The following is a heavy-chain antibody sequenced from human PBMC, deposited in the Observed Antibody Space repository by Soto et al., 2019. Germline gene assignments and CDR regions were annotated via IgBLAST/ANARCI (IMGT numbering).Heavy chain of an antibody. V-gene: IGHV3-20*04. CDR3: ARHGGTPDLYFDY. CDR1: GFIFGAHA. Sequence: GSLRLYCASSGFIFGAHAMSWVRQAPGKGLEWVSAINWIGGSTNYADSMKDRFTISRDNAKNSLYLQMSSLRAEDTALYYCARHGGTPDLYFDYWGQGT. J-gene: IGHJ4*02. CDR2: INWIGGST. D-gene: IGHD3-16*01.